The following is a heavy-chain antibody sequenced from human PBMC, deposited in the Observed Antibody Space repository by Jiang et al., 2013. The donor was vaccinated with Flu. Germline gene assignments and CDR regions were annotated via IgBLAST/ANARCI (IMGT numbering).Heavy chain of an antibody. CDR3: ARDGGIYYLDAFDI. V-gene: IGHV1-18*01. CDR1: GFTFTSYG. CDR2: ISAYNANT. D-gene: IGHD1-26*01. Sequence: SGAEVKKPGASVKVSCKASGFTFTSYGFNWVRQAPGQGLEWMGWISAYNANTNYAQNLQGRVTMTTDTSTTTAYMELRSLRSDDTAVYYCARDGGIYYLDAFDIWGQGTMVTVSS. J-gene: IGHJ3*02.